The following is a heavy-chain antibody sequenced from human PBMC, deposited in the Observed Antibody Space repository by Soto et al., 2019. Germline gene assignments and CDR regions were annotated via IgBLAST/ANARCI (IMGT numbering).Heavy chain of an antibody. Sequence: ETLSLTCTVSGGSVSSGSYYWSWIRQPPGKGLEWIGYIYYSGSTNYNPSLKSRVTISVDTSKNQFSLKLSSVTAADTAVYYCARAWHCSGGSCYSASLMDVWGQGTTVTVSS. CDR1: GGSVSSGSYY. J-gene: IGHJ6*02. CDR3: ARAWHCSGGSCYSASLMDV. CDR2: IYYSGST. D-gene: IGHD2-15*01. V-gene: IGHV4-61*01.